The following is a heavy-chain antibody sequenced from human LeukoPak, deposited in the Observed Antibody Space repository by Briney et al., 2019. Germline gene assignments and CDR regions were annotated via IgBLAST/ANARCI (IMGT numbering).Heavy chain of an antibody. V-gene: IGHV3-23*01. Sequence: PGGSLRLSCAASGFTFSTYGMSWARQAPGKGLEWVSSISGSGGTTYYADSVKGRFTLSRDNSKNTLHLQMNSLRAEDTAVYYCAKVLNGGYVGRNPFDYWGQGTLVTVSS. CDR3: AKVLNGGYVGRNPFDY. CDR2: ISGSGGTT. CDR1: GFTFSTYG. J-gene: IGHJ4*02. D-gene: IGHD5-12*01.